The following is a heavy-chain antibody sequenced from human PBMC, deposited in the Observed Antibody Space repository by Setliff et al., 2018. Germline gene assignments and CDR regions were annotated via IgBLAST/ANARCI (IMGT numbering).Heavy chain of an antibody. Sequence: ASVKVSCKASGYTFTSYDINWVRQATGQGLEWMGWINAANENTQYSKKFQGRLTITRDTSASTAYMELSSLRSEDTAVYYCARDTYIGDFWSGYYIQGRFDPWGQGTLVTVSS. CDR1: GYTFTSYD. V-gene: IGHV1-3*01. CDR3: ARDTYIGDFWSGYYIQGRFDP. D-gene: IGHD3-3*01. J-gene: IGHJ5*02. CDR2: INAANENT.